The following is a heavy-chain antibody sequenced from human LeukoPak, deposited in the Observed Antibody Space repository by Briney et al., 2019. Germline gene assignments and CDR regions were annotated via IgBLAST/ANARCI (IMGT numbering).Heavy chain of an antibody. CDR2: MNPNSGST. Sequence: ASVKVSCKASGYTFTSYDINWVRQATGQGLEWMGWMNPNSGSTSYAQKFQGRVTMTRDTSTSTVYMELSSLRSEDTAVYYCAREVVVINMGWGDYYYGMDVWGQGTTVTVSS. CDR1: GYTFTSYD. D-gene: IGHD3-22*01. V-gene: IGHV1-8*01. J-gene: IGHJ6*02. CDR3: AREVVVINMGWGDYYYGMDV.